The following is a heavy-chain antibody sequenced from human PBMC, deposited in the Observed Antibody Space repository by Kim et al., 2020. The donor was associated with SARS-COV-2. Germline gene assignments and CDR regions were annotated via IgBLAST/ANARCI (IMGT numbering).Heavy chain of an antibody. V-gene: IGHV3-23*03. CDR1: GFTFSSYA. CDR3: AKGKLTGYSFDP. Sequence: GGSLRLSCAASGFTFSSYAMSWVRQAPGKGLEWVSVIYSGGSSTYYADSVKGRFTISRDNSKNTLYLQMNSLRAEDTAVYYCAKGKLTGYSFDPWGQGTLVTVSS. J-gene: IGHJ5*02. CDR2: IYSGGSST. D-gene: IGHD3-9*01.